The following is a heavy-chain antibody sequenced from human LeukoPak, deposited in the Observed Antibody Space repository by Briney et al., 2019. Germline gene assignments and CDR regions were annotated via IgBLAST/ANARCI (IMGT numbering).Heavy chain of an antibody. CDR2: ISGSGGST. D-gene: IGHD2-15*01. CDR3: AKAPIVVVVAAWFDP. CDR1: GFTFSSYA. J-gene: IGHJ5*02. Sequence: GGSLRLSCAASGFTFSSYAMSWVRQAPGKGLERVSAISGSGGSTYYADSVKGRFTISRDNSKNTLYLQMNSLRAEDTAVYYCAKAPIVVVVAAWFDPWGQGTLVTVSS. V-gene: IGHV3-23*01.